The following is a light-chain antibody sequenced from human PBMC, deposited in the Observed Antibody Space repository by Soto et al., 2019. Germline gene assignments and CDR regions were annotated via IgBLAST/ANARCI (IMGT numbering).Light chain of an antibody. Sequence: IVLTQSPGTLSLSPGERATLSCRASQRVSSSYLAWYQQKPGQAPRLLIYGVSTRAPGIPDRFRGSGSGTDFTLTITRLEPEDFAVYYCHQYGSSPRTFGQGTKVEIK. V-gene: IGKV3-20*01. J-gene: IGKJ1*01. CDR3: HQYGSSPRT. CDR1: QRVSSSY. CDR2: GVS.